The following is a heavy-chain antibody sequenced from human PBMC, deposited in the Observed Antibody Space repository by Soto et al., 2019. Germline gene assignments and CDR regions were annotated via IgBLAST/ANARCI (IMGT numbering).Heavy chain of an antibody. CDR1: GGSFSGYY. J-gene: IGHJ4*02. V-gene: IGHV4-34*01. CDR2: INHSGST. D-gene: IGHD2-8*02. CDR3: ARDKITGLFDY. Sequence: KPSETLSLTCAVYGGSFSGYYWTWIRQPPGTGLEWIGEINHSGSTNYNPSLKSRVTISVDTSKNQFSLKLTSVTAADTAVYYCARDKITGLFDYWGQGTLVTASS.